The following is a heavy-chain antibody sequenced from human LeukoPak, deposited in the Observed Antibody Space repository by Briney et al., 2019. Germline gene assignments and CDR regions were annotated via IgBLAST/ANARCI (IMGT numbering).Heavy chain of an antibody. J-gene: IGHJ4*02. CDR2: MHYSGNT. V-gene: IGHV4-30-4*01. D-gene: IGHD3-10*01. CDR3: VRTYGSGDFDY. CDR1: GGSISSGGXX. Sequence: PSQTLSLTCTVSGGSISSGGXXWGXIRXPXGKGLEYIGYMHYSGNTYYNPSLKSRVTISVDTSKNQFSLKLSSVTAADTAVXXCVRTYGSGDFDYWGQGTLVTVSS.